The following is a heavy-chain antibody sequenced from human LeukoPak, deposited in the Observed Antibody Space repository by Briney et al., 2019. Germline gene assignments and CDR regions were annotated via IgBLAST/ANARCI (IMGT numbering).Heavy chain of an antibody. D-gene: IGHD3-22*01. V-gene: IGHV3-33*01. CDR1: GFTFSNHA. CDR3: ARDLYDSSESAFDI. CDR2: IWYDGSNK. Sequence: PGGSLRLSCAASGFTFSNHAMHWVRQAPGKGLEWVAVIWYDGSNKYYADSVKGRFTIPRDNSKNTLYLQMSSLRAEDTAVYYCARDLYDSSESAFDIWGQGTMVTVSS. J-gene: IGHJ3*02.